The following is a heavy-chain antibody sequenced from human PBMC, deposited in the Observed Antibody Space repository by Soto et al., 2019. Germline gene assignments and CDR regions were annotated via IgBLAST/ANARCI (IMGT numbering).Heavy chain of an antibody. CDR2: ISAYNGNT. CDR1: GYTLTSYG. CDR3: AREESVYCSGGSCYQFDY. D-gene: IGHD2-15*01. Sequence: ASVKVSCKASGYTLTSYGISWVRQAPGQGLEWMGWISAYNGNTNYAQKLQGRVTMTTDTSTSTAYMELRSLRSDDTAVYYCAREESVYCSGGSCYQFDYWGQGALVTVSS. J-gene: IGHJ4*02. V-gene: IGHV1-18*01.